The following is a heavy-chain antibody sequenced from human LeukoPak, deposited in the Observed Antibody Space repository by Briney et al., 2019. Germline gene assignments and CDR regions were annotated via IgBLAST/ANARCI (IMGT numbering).Heavy chain of an antibody. CDR3: ARNSPGLGY. Sequence: GGSLRLSCAASGFTFSSYDMVWVRQAPGKGLEWVSYISGSGNAISYADSVRGRFTISRDNGKNSVYLQMDSLRTEDTAVYYCARNSPGLGYWGQGTLVTVSS. J-gene: IGHJ4*02. V-gene: IGHV3-48*03. CDR2: ISGSGNAI. D-gene: IGHD2/OR15-2a*01. CDR1: GFTFSSYD.